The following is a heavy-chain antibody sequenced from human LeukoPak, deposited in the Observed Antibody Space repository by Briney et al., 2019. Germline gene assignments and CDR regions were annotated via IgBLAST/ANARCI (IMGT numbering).Heavy chain of an antibody. V-gene: IGHV1-69*05. Sequence: SVKVSCKASGGTFTSYAISWVRQAPGQGLEWMGGIIPIFGTANYAQKFQGRVTITTDESTSTAYMDLSSLRSEDTAVYYCARVGYYYDRSGSTWGQGTLVTVSS. CDR2: IIPIFGTA. J-gene: IGHJ5*02. D-gene: IGHD3-22*01. CDR1: GGTFTSYA. CDR3: ARVGYYYDRSGST.